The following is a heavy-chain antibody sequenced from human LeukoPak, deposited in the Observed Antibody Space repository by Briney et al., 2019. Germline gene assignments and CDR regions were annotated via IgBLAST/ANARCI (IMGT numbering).Heavy chain of an antibody. CDR2: ISYDGSNK. CDR1: GFTFSSYA. Sequence: PGGSLRLSCAASGFTFSSYAMHWVRQAPGKGLGWVAVISYDGSNKYYADSVKGRFTISRDNSKNTLYLQMNSLRAEDTAVYYCARALAYCGGDCYSEMKYWGQGTLVTVSS. CDR3: ARALAYCGGDCYSEMKY. V-gene: IGHV3-30*04. D-gene: IGHD2-21*02. J-gene: IGHJ4*02.